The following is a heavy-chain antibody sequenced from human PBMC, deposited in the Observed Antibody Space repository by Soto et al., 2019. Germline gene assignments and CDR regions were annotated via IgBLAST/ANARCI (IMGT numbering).Heavy chain of an antibody. Sequence: QVQLVQSGAEVKKPGASVKVSCKVSGYTLTALSMHWVRQAPGKGLDWMGGFDPEDGETIYAQKFQGRVTMTEDTSTDTDYMELSSLRSEDTAVYYCATKGRWYVGSYYYGMDVWGQGTTVTVSS. D-gene: IGHD6-13*01. J-gene: IGHJ6*02. CDR3: ATKGRWYVGSYYYGMDV. CDR1: GYTLTALS. V-gene: IGHV1-24*01. CDR2: FDPEDGET.